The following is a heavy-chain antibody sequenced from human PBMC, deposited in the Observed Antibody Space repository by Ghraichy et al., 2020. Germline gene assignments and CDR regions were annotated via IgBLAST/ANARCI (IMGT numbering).Heavy chain of an antibody. J-gene: IGHJ4*02. CDR1: GFTFSSYA. D-gene: IGHD6-25*01. CDR3: ARTLLYSSGRHFDY. CDR2: ISGSADST. Sequence: GGSLRHSCAASGFTFSSYAMTWVRQAPGKGLEWVSAISGSADSTYYTDSVKGRFTISSDNSKNTVYLQMSSLTAEDTAVYYCARTLLYSSGRHFDYWGPGTLVTVSS. V-gene: IGHV3-23*01.